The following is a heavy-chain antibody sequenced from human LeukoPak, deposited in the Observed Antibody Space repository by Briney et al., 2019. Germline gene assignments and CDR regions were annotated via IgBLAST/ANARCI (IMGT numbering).Heavy chain of an antibody. CDR2: ISYDGSNK. Sequence: PGGSLRLSCAASGFTFSSYGMHWVRQAPGKGLEWVAVISYDGSNKYYADSVKGRFTISRDNSKNTLYLQMNSLRAEDTAVYYCARAVLDDYGEVELVGSGYALDIWGQGTMVTVSS. CDR1: GFTFSSYG. CDR3: ARAVLDDYGEVELVGSGYALDI. J-gene: IGHJ3*02. D-gene: IGHD4-17*01. V-gene: IGHV3-30*03.